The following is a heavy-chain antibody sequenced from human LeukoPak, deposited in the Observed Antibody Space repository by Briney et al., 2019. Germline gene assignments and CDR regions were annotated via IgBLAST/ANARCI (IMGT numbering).Heavy chain of an antibody. D-gene: IGHD3-3*01. V-gene: IGHV3-30*18. CDR2: ISYDGSNK. CDR1: GFTFSSYG. J-gene: IGHJ6*02. Sequence: GGSLRLSCAASGFTFSSYGMHWVRQAPGKGLEWVAVISYDGSNKYYADSVKGRFTISRDNSKNTLYLQMNSLRAEDTAVYYCAKDRGVTYYDFWSGYGMDVWGQGTTVTVSS. CDR3: AKDRGVTYYDFWSGYGMDV.